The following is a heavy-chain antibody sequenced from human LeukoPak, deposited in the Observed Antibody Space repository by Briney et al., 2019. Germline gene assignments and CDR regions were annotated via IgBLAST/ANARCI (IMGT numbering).Heavy chain of an antibody. J-gene: IGHJ4*02. CDR2: MFPDGRT. CDR3: ARTNPVYGDYDY. Sequence: SGGTLSLSCAVSGFSVNDNYMSWFRQAPGKGLQWVSVMFPDGRTYYADSVKGRFTISRDLARNTLLLQMHSLRADDTAVHYCARTNPVYGDYDYWGQGTLVTVSS. CDR1: GFSVNDNY. D-gene: IGHD4-17*01. V-gene: IGHV3-53*01.